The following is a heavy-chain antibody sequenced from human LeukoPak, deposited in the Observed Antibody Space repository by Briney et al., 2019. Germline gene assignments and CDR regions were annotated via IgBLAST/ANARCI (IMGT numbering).Heavy chain of an antibody. J-gene: IGHJ4*02. V-gene: IGHV3-7*05. Sequence: GGSLRLSCAASGFTFSTYWMSWVRQAPGKGLEWVANIKEDGSQKYYVDSVKGRFTISRDNAKNSQYLQMNSLRAEDTAVYYCARLPLTARRHFDYWGQRTLVTVSS. CDR3: ARLPLTARRHFDY. D-gene: IGHD5-18*01. CDR1: GFTFSTYW. CDR2: IKEDGSQK.